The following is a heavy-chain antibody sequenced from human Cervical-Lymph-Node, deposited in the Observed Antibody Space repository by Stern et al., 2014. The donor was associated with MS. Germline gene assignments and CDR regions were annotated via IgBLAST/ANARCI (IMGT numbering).Heavy chain of an antibody. Sequence: EDQLVESGAELKKPGESLKISCKTSGYSFINYWIAWVRQVPGKGLEWIGIIYPGDSDIRYSPSFQGHVTISVDKSITTAYLQWSSLKASDTAVYYCARWSVACDYWGQGALITVSS. D-gene: IGHD2-21*01. V-gene: IGHV5-51*03. J-gene: IGHJ4*02. CDR2: IYPGDSDI. CDR3: ARWSVACDY. CDR1: GYSFINYW.